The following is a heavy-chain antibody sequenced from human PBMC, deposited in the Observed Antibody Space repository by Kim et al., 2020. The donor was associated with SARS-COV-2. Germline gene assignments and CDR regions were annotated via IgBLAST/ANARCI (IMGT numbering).Heavy chain of an antibody. CDR1: GFTFSSYA. CDR3: ARDGGGWFDP. J-gene: IGHJ5*02. Sequence: GGSLRLSCAASGFTFSSYAMHWVRQAPGKGLEWVAVISYDGSNKYYADSVKGRFTISRDNSKNTLYLQMNSLGAEDTAVYYCARDGGGWFDPWGQGTLVTVSS. V-gene: IGHV3-30*04. CDR2: ISYDGSNK. D-gene: IGHD2-15*01.